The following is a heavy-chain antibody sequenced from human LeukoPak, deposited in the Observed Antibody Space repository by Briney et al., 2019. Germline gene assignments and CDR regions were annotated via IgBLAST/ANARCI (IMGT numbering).Heavy chain of an antibody. V-gene: IGHV3-23*01. Sequence: GGSLRLSCAASGFPFNNYARSWVRQAPGKGLEWVSGVNDSGRSTNYADSLKARFTVSRDNSLTTPFLPMSSLRADDTAVYYCAKPTRPLGALEYWGQGTLVTVSS. J-gene: IGHJ4*02. D-gene: IGHD1-26*01. CDR3: AKPTRPLGALEY. CDR1: GFPFNNYA. CDR2: VNDSGRST.